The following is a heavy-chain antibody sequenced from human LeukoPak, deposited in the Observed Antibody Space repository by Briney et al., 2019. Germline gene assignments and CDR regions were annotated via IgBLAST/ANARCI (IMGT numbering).Heavy chain of an antibody. J-gene: IGHJ4*02. D-gene: IGHD6-13*01. CDR2: IYYSGST. CDR3: ARDISSWYFDY. CDR1: GGSISSYY. V-gene: IGHV4-59*01. Sequence: SETLSLTCTVSGGSISSYYWSWIRQPPGKGLEWIGYIYYSGSTNYNPSLKSRVTISVDTSKNQFSLKLSSETAADTAVYYCARDISSWYFDYWGQGTLVTVSS.